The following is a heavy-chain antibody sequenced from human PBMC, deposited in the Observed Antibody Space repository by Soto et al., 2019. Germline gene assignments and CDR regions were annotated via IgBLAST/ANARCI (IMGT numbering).Heavy chain of an antibody. CDR1: GFIFSDSV. Sequence: EVQLVESGGGLVQPGNSLQLSCAASGFIFSDSVIHWVRQAPGKGLEWVGRIRRKVNSYATAYTASVNGRFAISRDDSRYTAYLQMNSLQVEDTALYYCTRGGSNTWRFDPWGQGTLVIVSS. CDR3: TRGGSNTWRFDP. J-gene: IGHJ5*02. CDR2: IRRKVNSYAT. D-gene: IGHD7-27*01. V-gene: IGHV3-73*01.